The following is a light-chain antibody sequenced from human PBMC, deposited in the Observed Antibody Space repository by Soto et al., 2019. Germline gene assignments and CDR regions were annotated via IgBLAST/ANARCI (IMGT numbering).Light chain of an antibody. CDR3: CSYAGSSTPLI. CDR1: SSDVGSYNL. CDR2: EVS. V-gene: IGLV2-23*02. Sequence: QSVLTQPASVSGSPGQSITISCTGTSSDVGSYNLVSWYQQHPGKAPKLMIYEVSKRPSGVSNRFSGSKSVNTASLTISGLQAEDEADYYCCSYAGSSTPLIFGTGTKLTVL. J-gene: IGLJ1*01.